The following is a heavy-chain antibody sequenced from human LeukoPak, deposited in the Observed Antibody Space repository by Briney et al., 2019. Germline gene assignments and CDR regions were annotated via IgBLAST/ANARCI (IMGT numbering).Heavy chain of an antibody. D-gene: IGHD1-1*01. Sequence: PGGSLRLCCAASGFTVSSNYMSWVRQAPGKGLEWVSVIYSGGSTYYADSVKGRFTISRDNSKNTLYLQMNSLRAEDTAVYYCARDRGTDGMDVWGQGTTVTVSS. J-gene: IGHJ6*02. CDR1: GFTVSSNY. CDR2: IYSGGST. V-gene: IGHV3-53*01. CDR3: ARDRGTDGMDV.